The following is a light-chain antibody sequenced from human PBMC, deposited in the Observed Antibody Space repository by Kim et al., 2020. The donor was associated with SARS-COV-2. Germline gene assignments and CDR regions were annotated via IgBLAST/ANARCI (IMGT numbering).Light chain of an antibody. CDR2: RDS. CDR1: NIGSKN. J-gene: IGLJ1*01. Sequence: VSLGQTARITCGGNNIGSKNVHWYQQKPGQAPVLVIYRDSNRPSGIPERFSGSNSGNTATLTISRAQAGDEADYYCQVWDSSTAVFGTGTKVTVL. V-gene: IGLV3-9*01. CDR3: QVWDSSTAV.